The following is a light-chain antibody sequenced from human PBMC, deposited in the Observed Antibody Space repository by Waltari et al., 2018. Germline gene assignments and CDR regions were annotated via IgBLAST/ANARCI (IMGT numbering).Light chain of an antibody. Sequence: DIQMTQFPTSLSASVEDRVTITCRASQTITNYLNWYQQKSGKAPRLLIYGASNLQGGVPSRFRGRGSGTDFTLTISNLQPEDFATYYGQQTYITPRTFGQGTKVEIK. CDR1: QTITNY. CDR3: QQTYITPRT. V-gene: IGKV1-39*01. J-gene: IGKJ1*01. CDR2: GAS.